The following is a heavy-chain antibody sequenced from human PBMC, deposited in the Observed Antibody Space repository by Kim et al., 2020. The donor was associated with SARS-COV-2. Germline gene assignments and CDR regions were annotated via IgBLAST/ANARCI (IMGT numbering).Heavy chain of an antibody. Sequence: STTYTPSLKSRLTLAVDTSKNQFSLKLGSVTAADTAVYYCARANYFDSWGQGTLVTVSS. J-gene: IGHJ4*02. V-gene: IGHV4-59*01. CDR2: ST. CDR3: ARANYFDS.